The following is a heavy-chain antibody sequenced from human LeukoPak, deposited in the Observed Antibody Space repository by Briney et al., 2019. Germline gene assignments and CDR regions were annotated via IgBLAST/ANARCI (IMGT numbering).Heavy chain of an antibody. CDR1: GGSISSSSYY. Sequence: SETLSLTCTVSGGSISSSSYYWGWIRQPPGKGLEWIGSIYYSGSTYYNPSLKSRVTISVDTSKKQFSLKLSSVTAADTAVYYWARTPVEAAGTVDAFDIWGQATMVTVSS. J-gene: IGHJ3*02. CDR3: ARTPVEAAGTVDAFDI. CDR2: IYYSGST. V-gene: IGHV4-39*07. D-gene: IGHD6-13*01.